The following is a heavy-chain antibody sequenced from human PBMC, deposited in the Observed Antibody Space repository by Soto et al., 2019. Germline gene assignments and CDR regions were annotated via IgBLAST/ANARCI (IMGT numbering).Heavy chain of an antibody. CDR1: GXTFTSYD. Sequence: ASVKVSCKASGXTFTSYDINWVRQATGQGLEWMGWMNFNSGNTGYAQKFQGRVSMTRDTSTRTAYMELSSLRSDDTAVYYCEREIIGIAVPDPFEYWGQGTLVTVSS. D-gene: IGHD6-19*01. V-gene: IGHV1-8*01. J-gene: IGHJ4*02. CDR3: EREIIGIAVPDPFEY. CDR2: MNFNSGNT.